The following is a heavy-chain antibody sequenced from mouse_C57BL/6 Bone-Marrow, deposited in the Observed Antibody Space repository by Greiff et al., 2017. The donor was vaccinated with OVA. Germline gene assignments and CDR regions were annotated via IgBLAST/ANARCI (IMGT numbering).Heavy chain of an antibody. J-gene: IGHJ2*01. Sequence: VQLQESGAELVMPGASVKLSCKASGYTFTSYWMHWVKQRPGQGLEWIGEIDPSDSYTNYNQKFKGKSTLTVDKSSSTAYMQLSSLTSEDSAVYYCAREDYGSSPFDYWGQGTTLTVSS. CDR2: IDPSDSYT. D-gene: IGHD1-1*01. CDR1: GYTFTSYW. CDR3: AREDYGSSPFDY. V-gene: IGHV1-69*01.